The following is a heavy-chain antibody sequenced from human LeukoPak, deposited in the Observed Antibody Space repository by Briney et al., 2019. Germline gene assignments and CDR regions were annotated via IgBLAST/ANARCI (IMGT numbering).Heavy chain of an antibody. D-gene: IGHD6-25*01. CDR1: GFNFSSYG. CDR2: IWYDGSNK. CDR3: ARDPYSSGVNWFDP. V-gene: IGHV3-33*01. Sequence: GRSLRLSCAASGFNFSSYGMHWVRQAPGKGLEWVAVIWYDGSNKYYADSVKGRFTISRDNSKNTLYLQMNSLRAEDTAVYYCARDPYSSGVNWFDPWGQGTLVTVSS. J-gene: IGHJ5*02.